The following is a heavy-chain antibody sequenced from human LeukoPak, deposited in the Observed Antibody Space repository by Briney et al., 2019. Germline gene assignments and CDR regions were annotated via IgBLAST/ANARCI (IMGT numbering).Heavy chain of an antibody. J-gene: IGHJ5*02. D-gene: IGHD2-2*02. CDR1: GDSISTVNYY. V-gene: IGHV4-39*07. Sequence: SETLSLTCTVSGDSISTVNYYWDWIRQPPGKGLEWIGSIYYSGSTYYNPSLKSRVTISVDTSKNQFSLKLSSVTAADTAVYYCARVPPGYCSSTSCYRVGHFNWFDPWGQGTLVTVSS. CDR3: ARVPPGYCSSTSCYRVGHFNWFDP. CDR2: IYYSGST.